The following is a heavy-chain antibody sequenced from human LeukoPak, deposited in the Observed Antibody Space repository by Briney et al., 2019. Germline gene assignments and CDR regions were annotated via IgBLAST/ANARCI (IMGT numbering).Heavy chain of an antibody. J-gene: IGHJ5*02. CDR1: GYTFTSYG. D-gene: IGHD2-15*01. CDR2: ISAYNGNT. CDR3: ARGPKYCSGGSCFPYNWFDP. Sequence: ASVKVSCKASGYTFTSYGISWVRQAPGQGLEWMGWISAYNGNTNYAQKLQGRVTMTRDTSISTAYMELSRLRSDDTAVYYCARGPKYCSGGSCFPYNWFDPWGQGTLVTVSS. V-gene: IGHV1-18*01.